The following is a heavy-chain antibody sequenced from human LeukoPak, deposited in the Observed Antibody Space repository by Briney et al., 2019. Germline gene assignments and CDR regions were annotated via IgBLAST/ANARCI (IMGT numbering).Heavy chain of an antibody. CDR1: XHXXXXXX. D-gene: IGHD3-10*01. J-gene: IGHJ6*02. Sequence: GESLKISCKDSXHXXXXXXIXXXXXXPXXXXEXXGXIDPSDSXTXHSPSFQGHVTISVDKSISTAYLQWSSLKASDSAMYYCARRGYYYYGMDVWGQGTTVTVSS. V-gene: IGHV5-10-1*01. CDR2: IDPSDSXT. CDR3: ARRGYYYYGMDV.